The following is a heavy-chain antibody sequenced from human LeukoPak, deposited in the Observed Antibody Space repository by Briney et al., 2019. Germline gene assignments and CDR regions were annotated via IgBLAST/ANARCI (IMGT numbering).Heavy chain of an antibody. CDR1: GASISSYY. D-gene: IGHD3-3*01. J-gene: IGHJ4*02. CDR2: VYYTGST. CDR3: ASASYSDFRSDEYGPLQFDF. V-gene: IGHV4-59*01. Sequence: SETLSLTCTVSGASISSYYWTWIRQSPGKGLEWIGDVYYTGSTNYSPSLKSRVTMSVDMFNIQFSLKLRSVTAADTAVYYCASASYSDFRSDEYGPLQFDFWGQGTLVTVSS.